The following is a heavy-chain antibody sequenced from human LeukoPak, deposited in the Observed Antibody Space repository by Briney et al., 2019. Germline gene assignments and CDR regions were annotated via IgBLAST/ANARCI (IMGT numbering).Heavy chain of an antibody. CDR2: IYYSGST. J-gene: IGHJ4*02. V-gene: IGHV4-39*02. Sequence: SETLSLTCTVSGGSISSSSYYWGWIRQPPGKGLEWIGSIYYSGSTYYNPSLKSRVTISVDTSKNQFSLKLSSMTAADTAVYYCAREYYYGSGSGPLDYWGQGTLVTVSS. CDR3: AREYYYGSGSGPLDY. CDR1: GGSISSSSYY. D-gene: IGHD3-10*01.